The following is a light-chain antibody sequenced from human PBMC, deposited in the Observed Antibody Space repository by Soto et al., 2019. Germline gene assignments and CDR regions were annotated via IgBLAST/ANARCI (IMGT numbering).Light chain of an antibody. CDR2: DAS. CDR1: QRVSSY. Sequence: EIVLTQSPATLSLSLGERATLSCRASQRVSSYLAWYQQKPGQAPRLLIYDASNMATGIPARFSGSGSGTDFTLTISSLEPEDFAVYYCQQRSNCPITFGRGTRLEIK. CDR3: QQRSNCPIT. J-gene: IGKJ5*01. V-gene: IGKV3-11*01.